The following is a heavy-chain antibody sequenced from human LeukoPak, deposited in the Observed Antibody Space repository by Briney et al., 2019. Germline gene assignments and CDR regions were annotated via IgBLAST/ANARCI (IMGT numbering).Heavy chain of an antibody. CDR1: GFTFSDYY. CDR2: ISSRGSTI. D-gene: IGHD2-2*01. J-gene: IGHJ6*03. V-gene: IGHV3-11*01. CDR3: ARSAYYYYYMDV. Sequence: GGSLRLSCAASGFTFSDYYMSWIRQAPGKGLEGVSYISSRGSTIYYADSVKGRFTISRDNAKNSLYLQMNSLRAEDTAVYYCARSAYYYYYMDVWGKGTTVTVSS.